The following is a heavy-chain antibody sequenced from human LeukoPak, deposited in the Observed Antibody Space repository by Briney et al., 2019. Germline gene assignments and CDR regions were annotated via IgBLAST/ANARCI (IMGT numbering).Heavy chain of an antibody. CDR1: GFTVTNAW. D-gene: IGHD1-26*01. CDR3: MIDVPGGSYPFDY. Sequence: PGGSLRLSCAASGFTVTNAWMNWVRQAPGKGLEWVGRIKSKRDFETIDYAAPVKGRFTISRDDSRNTLYLQMNSLKIEDTALYYCMIDVPGGSYPFDYWGQGTLVTVSS. CDR2: IKSKRDFETI. V-gene: IGHV3-15*01. J-gene: IGHJ4*02.